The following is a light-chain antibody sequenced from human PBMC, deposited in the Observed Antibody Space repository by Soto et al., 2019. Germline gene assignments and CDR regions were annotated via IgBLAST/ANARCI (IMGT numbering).Light chain of an antibody. Sequence: DIKMSQSPSTLSASVGDRVTITCRASQSISNRLAWYQQKPGKAPKYLIYDASSLESGVPSRFSGSGSGTEFTLTISSLQPDDFATYYCQQYNSYSPETFGQGTKV. J-gene: IGKJ1*01. V-gene: IGKV1-5*01. CDR2: DAS. CDR3: QQYNSYSPET. CDR1: QSISNR.